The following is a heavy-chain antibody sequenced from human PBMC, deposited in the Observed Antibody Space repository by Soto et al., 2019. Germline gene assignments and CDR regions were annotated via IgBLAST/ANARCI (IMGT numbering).Heavy chain of an antibody. Sequence: SETLSLTCKVSGDSLNSGAYHWSWLRQLPGQGLEWMGYITYGGSTYYNPSLKSRLTISLDASQNQFSLTLTYVTAADTAMYYCARPKTIGAAAGKGWFDPWGQGTLVTVSS. CDR2: ITYGGST. D-gene: IGHD6-13*01. CDR1: GDSLNSGAYH. CDR3: ARPKTIGAAAGKGWFDP. V-gene: IGHV4-31*03. J-gene: IGHJ5*02.